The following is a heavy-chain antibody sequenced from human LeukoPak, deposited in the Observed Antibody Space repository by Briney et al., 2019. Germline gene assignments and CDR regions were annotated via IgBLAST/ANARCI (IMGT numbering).Heavy chain of an antibody. V-gene: IGHV4-39*01. CDR1: GGSISSSSYY. CDR2: IYYSGST. J-gene: IGHJ3*02. Sequence: SETLSLTCTVSGGSISSSSYYWGWIRQPPGKGLEWIGSIYYSGSTYYNPSLKSRVTISVDTSKNQFSLKLSSVTAADTAVYYCARLGGRAFDIWGQGTMVTVSS. CDR3: ARLGGRAFDI.